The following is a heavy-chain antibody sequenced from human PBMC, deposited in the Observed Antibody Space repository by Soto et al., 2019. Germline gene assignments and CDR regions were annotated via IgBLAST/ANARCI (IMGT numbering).Heavy chain of an antibody. D-gene: IGHD6-19*01. Sequence: QVQLQESGPGLVKPSGTLSLTCAVSGGSISSSNWWSWVRQPPGKGLEWIGEIYHSGSTNYNPSLTTRVTIPVDKSKTQFYLTLRSVTAADTAVYYCARVPVAGTSFDYWGQGTLVTVSS. CDR3: ARVPVAGTSFDY. CDR1: GGSISSSNW. CDR2: IYHSGST. V-gene: IGHV4-4*02. J-gene: IGHJ4*02.